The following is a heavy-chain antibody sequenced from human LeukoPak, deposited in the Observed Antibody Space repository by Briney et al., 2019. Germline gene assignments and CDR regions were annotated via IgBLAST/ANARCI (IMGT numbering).Heavy chain of an antibody. CDR3: AKDRGGLLFEPFDY. Sequence: PGGSLRLSCAASGFTFSSYGMSWVRQAPGKGLEWVSAISGSGGSTYYADSVKGRFTISRDNSKNTLYLQMNSLRAEDTAVYYCAKDRGGLLFEPFDYWGQGTLVTVSS. CDR2: ISGSGGST. CDR1: GFTFSSYG. V-gene: IGHV3-23*01. J-gene: IGHJ4*02. D-gene: IGHD2-21*01.